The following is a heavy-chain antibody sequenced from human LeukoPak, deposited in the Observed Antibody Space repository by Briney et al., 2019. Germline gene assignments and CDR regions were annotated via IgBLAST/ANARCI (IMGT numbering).Heavy chain of an antibody. V-gene: IGHV3-64D*06. CDR2: IGPDGGDA. Sequence: GGSLRLSCSASGFTFSNYAMNWFRQAPGKGLEYVSVIGPDGGDAYYADSVKGRFTISRDNSKNTLYLQMSSLRAEDTAVYYCAKGRPTTLGYCGRSICADWYFDLWGRGTLLSVSS. D-gene: IGHD2-2*01. CDR1: GFTFSNYA. J-gene: IGHJ2*01. CDR3: AKGRPTTLGYCGRSICADWYFDL.